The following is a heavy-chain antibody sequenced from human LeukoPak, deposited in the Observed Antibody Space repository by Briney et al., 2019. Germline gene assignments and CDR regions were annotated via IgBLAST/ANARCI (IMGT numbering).Heavy chain of an antibody. CDR1: RFTFSNFA. CDR3: ASEFAPSSGGFDY. J-gene: IGHJ4*02. V-gene: IGHV3-23*01. CDR2: ISNNGVST. D-gene: IGHD3-16*01. Sequence: GGSLRLSCAASRFTFSNFAMSWVRQAPGKGLEWVSAISNNGVSTFYADSVKGRFTISRDNSKNMLYLQMNNLRVEDTAVYYCASEFAPSSGGFDYWGQGTLVTVSS.